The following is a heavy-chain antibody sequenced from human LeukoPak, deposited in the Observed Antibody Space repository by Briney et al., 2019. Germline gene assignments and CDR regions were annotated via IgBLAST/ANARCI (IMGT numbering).Heavy chain of an antibody. J-gene: IGHJ4*02. D-gene: IGHD2-15*01. CDR2: ISSSSSYI. CDR1: GFTFSSYS. V-gene: IGHV3-21*01. Sequence: GGSLRLSCAASGFTFSSYSMNWVRQAPGKGLEWVSSISSSSSYIYYADSVKGRFTISTDNAKNSLYLQMNSLRAEDTAVYYCTIYDCSGGSCYSFDYWGQGTLVTVSS. CDR3: TIYDCSGGSCYSFDY.